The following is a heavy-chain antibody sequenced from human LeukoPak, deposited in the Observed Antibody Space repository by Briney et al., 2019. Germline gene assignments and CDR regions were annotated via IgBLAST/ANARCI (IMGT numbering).Heavy chain of an antibody. CDR1: GFTFTNYA. D-gene: IGHD3-10*01. J-gene: IGHJ6*04. Sequence: GKSLRLSCAASGFTFTNYAFHWVRQPPGKGLEWAAVISYEGSVTSYADSVKGRFTISRDNSKKTLDLQMNSLRLEDTAVYYCVRDRGPWGGALGGARGMDVWGEGTTVTVST. V-gene: IGHV3-30*04. CDR2: ISYEGSVT. CDR3: VRDRGPWGGALGGARGMDV.